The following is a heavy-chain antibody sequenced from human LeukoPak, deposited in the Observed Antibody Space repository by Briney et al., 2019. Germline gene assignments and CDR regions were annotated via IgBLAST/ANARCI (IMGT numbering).Heavy chain of an antibody. CDR2: MLYDGSNK. V-gene: IGHV3-33*05. CDR3: ARAGGGYFYGSGSHRILDH. Sequence: PGRSLRFSCAASGFTFSSYGMHWVRQAPGKGLKWVAAMLYDGSNKYYTDSVKGRFTISRDTSKNTLYLQMNSLRAEDTAVYYCARAGGGYFYGSGSHRILDHWGQGTLVTVSS. J-gene: IGHJ4*02. D-gene: IGHD3-10*01. CDR1: GFTFSSYG.